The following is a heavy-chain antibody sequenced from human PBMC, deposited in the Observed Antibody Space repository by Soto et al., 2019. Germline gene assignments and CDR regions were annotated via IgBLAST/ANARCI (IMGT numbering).Heavy chain of an antibody. CDR2: TYYRSKWYN. D-gene: IGHD1-7*01. V-gene: IGHV6-1*01. CDR1: GDSVSSNSAA. Sequence: QSQTLSLTCAISGDSVSSNSAAWNWIRQSPSRGLEWLGRTYYRSKWYNDYAVSVKSRITINPDTSKNQFSLQLNSVTPEDTAVYYCARGGQTTRGGNWFDPWGQGTLVTVSS. J-gene: IGHJ5*02. CDR3: ARGGQTTRGGNWFDP.